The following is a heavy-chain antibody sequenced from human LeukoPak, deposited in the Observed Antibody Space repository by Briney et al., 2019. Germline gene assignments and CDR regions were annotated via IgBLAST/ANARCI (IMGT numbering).Heavy chain of an antibody. CDR2: IYTSGST. CDR1: GGSISSYY. Sequence: SETLSLTCDVSGGSISSYYWSWIRQPPGKGLEWIGYIYTSGSTNYNPSLKSRVTISVDTSKNQFSLKLSSVTAADTAVYYCARQGSSWYSVSWFDPWGQGTLVTVSS. V-gene: IGHV4-4*09. J-gene: IGHJ5*02. CDR3: ARQGSSWYSVSWFDP. D-gene: IGHD6-13*01.